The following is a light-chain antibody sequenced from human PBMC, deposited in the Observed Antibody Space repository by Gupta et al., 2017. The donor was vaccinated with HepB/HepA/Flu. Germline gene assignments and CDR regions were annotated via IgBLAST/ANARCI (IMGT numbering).Light chain of an antibody. V-gene: IGKV1-9*01. CDR2: TAS. J-gene: IGKJ5*01. CDR3: QQFNRYPIT. CDR1: QDINSY. Sequence: DIQLNQSPSFLSASVGDRVTITCRARQDINSYLIWYQQKPGKAPNLLIYTASTLQRGVPSRFSGSGSWTDFTLTISSLEHEDCATYYCQQFNRYPITFGQGTRLDIK.